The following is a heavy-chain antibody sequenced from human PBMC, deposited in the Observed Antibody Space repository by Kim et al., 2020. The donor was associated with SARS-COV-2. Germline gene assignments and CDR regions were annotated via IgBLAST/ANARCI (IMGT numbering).Heavy chain of an antibody. V-gene: IGHV1-18*04. CDR2: ISAYNGNT. Sequence: ASVKVSCKASGYTFTSYGISWVRQAPGQGLEWMGWISAYNGNTNYAQKLQGRVTMTTDTSTSTAYMELRSLRSDDTAVYYCARDPLWFGEPHWFDPWGQGTLVTVSS. CDR3: ARDPLWFGEPHWFDP. D-gene: IGHD3-10*01. CDR1: GYTFTSYG. J-gene: IGHJ5*02.